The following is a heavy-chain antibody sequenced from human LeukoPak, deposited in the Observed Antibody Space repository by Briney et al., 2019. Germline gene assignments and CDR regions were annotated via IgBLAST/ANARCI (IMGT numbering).Heavy chain of an antibody. CDR2: ISGSGDRT. CDR1: GIIFGSYA. V-gene: IGHV3-23*01. CDR3: ARDYGMDV. J-gene: IGHJ6*02. Sequence: PGGSLRLSCAASGIIFGSYAMSWVRQAPGKGLEWVSGISGSGDRTSYADSVKGRFTISRDNSKNALYLQMNSLRAEDTAVYYCARDYGMDVWGQGTTVTVSS.